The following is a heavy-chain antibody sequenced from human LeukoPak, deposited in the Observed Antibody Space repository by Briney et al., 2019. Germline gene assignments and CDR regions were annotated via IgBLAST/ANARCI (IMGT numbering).Heavy chain of an antibody. D-gene: IGHD3-9*01. CDR2: IYYSGST. J-gene: IGHJ3*02. CDR3: ARDGNYDILSGYSDAFDI. Sequence: SETLSLTCTVSGGSISSSSYYWSWIRQPPGKGLEWIGYIYYSGSTNYNPSLKSRVTISVDTSKNQFSLKLSSVTAADTAVYYCARDGNYDILSGYSDAFDIWGQGTMVTVSS. CDR1: GGSISSSSYY. V-gene: IGHV4-61*01.